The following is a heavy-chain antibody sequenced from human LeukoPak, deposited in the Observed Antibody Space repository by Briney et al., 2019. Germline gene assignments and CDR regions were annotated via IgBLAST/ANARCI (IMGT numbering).Heavy chain of an antibody. Sequence: PGGSLRLSCAASGFTFSNAWMSWVRQAPGKGLEWVGRIKSKTDGGTTDYAAPVKGRFTISRDDSKNTLYLQMNSLKTEDTAVYYCTTDEFDYGGYAASWYFDLWGRGTLVTVSS. CDR1: GFTFSNAW. V-gene: IGHV3-15*01. J-gene: IGHJ2*01. D-gene: IGHD4-17*01. CDR3: TTDEFDYGGYAASWYFDL. CDR2: IKSKTDGGTT.